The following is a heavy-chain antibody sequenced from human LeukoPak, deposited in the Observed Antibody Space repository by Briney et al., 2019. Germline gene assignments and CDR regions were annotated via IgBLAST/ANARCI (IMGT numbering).Heavy chain of an antibody. CDR3: ARGIWFGEITNWFDP. Sequence: SETLSPTCAVSGYSISGGYYWSWIRQPAGKGLEWIGRIYTSGSTNYNPSLKSRVTMSVDTSKNQFSLKLSSVTAADTAVYYWARGIWFGEITNWFDPWGQGTLVTVSS. J-gene: IGHJ5*02. V-gene: IGHV4-4*07. D-gene: IGHD3-10*01. CDR2: IYTSGST. CDR1: GYSISGGYY.